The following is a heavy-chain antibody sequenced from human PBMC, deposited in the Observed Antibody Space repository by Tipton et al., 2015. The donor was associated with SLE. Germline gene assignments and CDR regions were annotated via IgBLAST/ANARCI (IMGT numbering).Heavy chain of an antibody. CDR1: GGSISSSSYY. Sequence: LRLSCTVSGGSISSSSYYWGWIRQPPGKGLEWIGSIYYSGSTYYNPSLKSRVTISVDTPKNQFSLKLSSVTAADTAVYYCARGAGSSGDFDYWGQGTLVTVSS. D-gene: IGHD3-22*01. CDR2: IYYSGST. V-gene: IGHV4-39*07. J-gene: IGHJ4*02. CDR3: ARGAGSSGDFDY.